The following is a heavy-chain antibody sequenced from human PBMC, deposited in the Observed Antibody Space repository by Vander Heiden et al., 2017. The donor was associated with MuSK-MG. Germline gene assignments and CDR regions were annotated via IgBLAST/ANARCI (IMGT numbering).Heavy chain of an antibody. Sequence: EVQLVESGGGLVQPGGSLRLSCAASGFTFSSYAMSWVRQAPGKGLEWVSAISGSGGSTYYADAVKGRFTISRDNSKNTLYLKMNSLRAEDTAVYYCAKDPNWWEAYDYWGQGTLVTVSS. D-gene: IGHD1-26*01. CDR3: AKDPNWWEAYDY. CDR2: ISGSGGST. CDR1: GFTFSSYA. V-gene: IGHV3-23*04. J-gene: IGHJ4*02.